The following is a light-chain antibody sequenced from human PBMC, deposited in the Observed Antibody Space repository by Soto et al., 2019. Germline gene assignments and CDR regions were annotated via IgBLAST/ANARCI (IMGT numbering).Light chain of an antibody. Sequence: QSALTQPPSASGSPGQSVTISCTGTSSDLGGYNYVSWYQQYPGRAPKLMIYEVTKRPSGVPDRFSGSKSGNTASLTVSGLPAEDEADYSCSSYAASNNFYYVFGGGTQLTVL. CDR1: SSDLGGYNY. CDR2: EVT. J-gene: IGLJ3*02. V-gene: IGLV2-8*01. CDR3: SSYAASNNFYYV.